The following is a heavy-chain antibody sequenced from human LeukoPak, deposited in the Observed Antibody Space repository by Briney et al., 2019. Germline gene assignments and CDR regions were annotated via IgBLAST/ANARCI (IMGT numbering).Heavy chain of an antibody. J-gene: IGHJ3*02. Sequence: GGSLRLSCAASGFTLSSYWMSWVRQAPGKGLEWVANIKQDGSENYYVDSVKGRFTISRDNAKNSLYLQMNSLRAEDTAVYYCARRIVVVVAANDYDAFDIWGQGTMVTVSS. V-gene: IGHV3-7*01. D-gene: IGHD2-15*01. CDR1: GFTLSSYW. CDR3: ARRIVVVVAANDYDAFDI. CDR2: IKQDGSEN.